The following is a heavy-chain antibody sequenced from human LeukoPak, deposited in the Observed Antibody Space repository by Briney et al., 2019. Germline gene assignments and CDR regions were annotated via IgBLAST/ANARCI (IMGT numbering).Heavy chain of an antibody. CDR2: INTNTGIP. D-gene: IGHD2-2*01. CDR1: GYTFTSYA. J-gene: IGHJ4*02. CDR3: ARGGYCSSATCSFFDF. V-gene: IGHV7-4-1*01. Sequence: GASVKVSCKASGYTFTSYAMNWVRQAPGHGLQWMGWINTNTGIPTYARGFTGRFVFSMDTSVGAAYLQIGSLKAEDTAVYYCARGGYCSSATCSFFDFWGQGTLVTVSS.